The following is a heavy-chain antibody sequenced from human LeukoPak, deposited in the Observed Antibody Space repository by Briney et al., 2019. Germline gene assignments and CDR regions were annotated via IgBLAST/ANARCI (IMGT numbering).Heavy chain of an antibody. CDR3: AMAVIGSGWTLDY. Sequence: GGSLRLSCAASGFTFISYAMSWVRQAPGKGLEWVSGISGSGGRTSYADSVQGRFTISRDNSKNTLYLELNSLRAEDAAVYFCAMAVIGSGWTLDYWGQGTLVTVSS. D-gene: IGHD6-19*01. J-gene: IGHJ4*02. CDR2: ISGSGGRT. V-gene: IGHV3-23*01. CDR1: GFTFISYA.